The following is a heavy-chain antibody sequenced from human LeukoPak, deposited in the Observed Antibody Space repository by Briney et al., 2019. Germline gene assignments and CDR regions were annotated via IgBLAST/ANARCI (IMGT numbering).Heavy chain of an antibody. CDR1: GYSFTGYY. Sequence: EASVKVSCKASGYSFTGYYMHWVRQAPGQGLEWMGRIIPIFNIVNYAQNFQGRVTITADKSTSTVYMDLSSLRSEDTAVYYCARCPAMDYYFDDWGQGTLVTVSS. CDR3: ARCPAMDYYFDD. V-gene: IGHV1-69*02. CDR2: IIPIFNIV. D-gene: IGHD5-18*01. J-gene: IGHJ4*02.